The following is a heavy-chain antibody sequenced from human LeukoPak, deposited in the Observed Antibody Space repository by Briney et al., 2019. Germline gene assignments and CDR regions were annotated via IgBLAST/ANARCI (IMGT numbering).Heavy chain of an antibody. V-gene: IGHV3-23*01. Sequence: GGSLRLSCGASGFTFSEYAMVWVRQTPGKGLEWVSVIGASGGDIHYADSVKGRFSISRANSRNILYLQMNSLRAEDTAVYYCVKEIFRNGFHGLDVWGQGTTVTVSS. J-gene: IGHJ6*02. CDR2: IGASGGDI. CDR1: GFTFSEYA. CDR3: VKEIFRNGFHGLDV. D-gene: IGHD5-24*01.